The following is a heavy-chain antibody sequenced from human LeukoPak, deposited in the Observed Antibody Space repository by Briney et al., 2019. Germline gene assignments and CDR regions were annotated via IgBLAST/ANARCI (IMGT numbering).Heavy chain of an antibody. V-gene: IGHV1-18*01. D-gene: IGHD3-22*01. CDR1: GYSSTSYG. CDR2: ISAYNGNT. CDR3: ARDAPYDSSGYPYYYYGMDV. Sequence: GASVKVSCKASGYSSTSYGISWVRPAPGQGREWMGWISAYNGNTNYAQKLQGRVTMTTDTSTSTAYMELRSLRSDDTAVYYCARDAPYDSSGYPYYYYGMDVWGQGTTVTVSS. J-gene: IGHJ6*02.